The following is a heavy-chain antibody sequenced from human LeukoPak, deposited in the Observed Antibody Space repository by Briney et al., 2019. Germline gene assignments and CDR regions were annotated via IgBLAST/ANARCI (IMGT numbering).Heavy chain of an antibody. V-gene: IGHV4-34*01. CDR2: INHSGST. Sequence: PSETLSLTCAVYGGSFSGYYWSWIRQPPGKGLEWIGEINHSGSTNYNPSLKSRVTISVDTSKNQSSLKLSSVTAADTAVYYCASGNDYPYYYYMDVWGKGTTVTVPS. CDR1: GGSFSGYY. J-gene: IGHJ6*03. CDR3: ASGNDYPYYYYMDV. D-gene: IGHD4-11*01.